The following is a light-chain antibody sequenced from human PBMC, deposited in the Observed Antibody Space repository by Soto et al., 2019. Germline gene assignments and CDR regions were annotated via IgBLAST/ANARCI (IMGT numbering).Light chain of an antibody. CDR1: QSFSGSF. Sequence: EIVLTQYPGTMSWSPGERATLSCRASQSFSGSFFAWYQQKHGQAPRLLIYGASSRANGIPDRFSGRGSVREFALTSSRLQPEAFTVYYCLRHGSVPTTLGQGNKLEI. CDR2: GAS. J-gene: IGKJ2*01. CDR3: LRHGSVPTT. V-gene: IGKV3-20*01.